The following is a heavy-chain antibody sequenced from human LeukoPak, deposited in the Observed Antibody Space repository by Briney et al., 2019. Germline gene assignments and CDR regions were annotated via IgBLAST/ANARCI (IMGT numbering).Heavy chain of an antibody. V-gene: IGHV3-21*01. Sequence: GGSLRLSCAASGFTFSSYSMNWVRQAPGKGLEWVSSISSSSSYIYYADSVKGRFTISRDNAKNSLYLQMNSLRAEDMAVYYCAREDCSSTSCYWLDYWGQGTLVTVSS. CDR3: AREDCSSTSCYWLDY. J-gene: IGHJ4*02. CDR1: GFTFSSYS. D-gene: IGHD2-2*01. CDR2: ISSSSSYI.